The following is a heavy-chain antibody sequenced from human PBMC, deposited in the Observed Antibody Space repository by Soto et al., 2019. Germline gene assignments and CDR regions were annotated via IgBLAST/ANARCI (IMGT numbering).Heavy chain of an antibody. CDR2: VNPKSGNT. V-gene: IGHV1-8*01. CDR1: VYSFSTLD. Sequence: QVQLVQSGAEVKKPGASVRVSCKASVYSFSTLDIIWVRQAAGQGLEWMGWVNPKSGNTDYAQRFRGRVTMTSNTSISTAYMELSALTSEDTAVYYCARPYCDSTSCYTDWFDPWGQGTLVTVSS. D-gene: IGHD2-2*02. J-gene: IGHJ5*02. CDR3: ARPYCDSTSCYTDWFDP.